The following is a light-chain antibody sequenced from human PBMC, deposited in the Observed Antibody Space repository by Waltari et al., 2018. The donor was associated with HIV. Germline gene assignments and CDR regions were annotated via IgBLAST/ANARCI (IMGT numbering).Light chain of an antibody. Sequence: QPVLTQPPSASGPLGASVKLTSTLRSGHSSNAIQWPQQQPEKGPRFLMKVNSDGSHNRGAGIPDRFSGSTYGAERYLTISSLQSEDEADYYCQTWGTGIAVFGGGTKLTVL. CDR1: SGHSSNA. J-gene: IGLJ3*02. V-gene: IGLV4-69*01. CDR3: QTWGTGIAV. CDR2: VNSDGSH.